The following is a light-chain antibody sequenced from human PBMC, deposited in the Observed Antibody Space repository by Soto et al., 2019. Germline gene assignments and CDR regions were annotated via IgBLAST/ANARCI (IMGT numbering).Light chain of an antibody. V-gene: IGKV1-5*01. CDR2: HAS. Sequence: DIQITQSPSSRSASVVEGVTITFLASQSISSYLNWYQQKPGRAPKLLIYHASRLGTGVPSRSSGSGSGTEFTLTISSLQPDDFATYYCQQYNSYSRKFGQGTKVDIK. CDR1: QSISSY. CDR3: QQYNSYSRK. J-gene: IGKJ1*01.